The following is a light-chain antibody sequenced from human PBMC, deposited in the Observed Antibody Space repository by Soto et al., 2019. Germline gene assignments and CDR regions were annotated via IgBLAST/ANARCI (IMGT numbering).Light chain of an antibody. Sequence: QSALAQPPSASGSPVQSVTVSCTGTSSDVGGYNYVSWYQQHPGKAPKLMIYEVSKRPSGVPDRFSGSKSGNTASLSVSGLQAEDEADHYCIFSAGRNNIEVFGHATKVT. CDR1: SSDVGGYNY. J-gene: IGLJ1*01. V-gene: IGLV2-8*01. CDR2: EVS. CDR3: IFSAGRNNIEV.